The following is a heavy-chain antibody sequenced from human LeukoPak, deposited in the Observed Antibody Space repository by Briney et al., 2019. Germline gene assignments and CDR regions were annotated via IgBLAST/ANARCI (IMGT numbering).Heavy chain of an antibody. D-gene: IGHD3-10*01. CDR3: AKTTYYYGSGSYHTFDY. CDR2: ISYDGSNK. CDR1: GFTFSSYG. Sequence: SGGSLRLSCAASGFTFSSYGMHWVRQAPGKGLEWVAVISYDGSNKYYADSVKGRFTISRDNSKNTLYLQMNSLRAEDTAVYYCAKTTYYYGSGSYHTFDYWGQGTLVTVSS. V-gene: IGHV3-30*18. J-gene: IGHJ4*02.